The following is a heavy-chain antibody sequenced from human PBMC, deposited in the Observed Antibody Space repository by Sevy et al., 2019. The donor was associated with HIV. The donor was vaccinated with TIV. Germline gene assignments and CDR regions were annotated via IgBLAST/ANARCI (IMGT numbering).Heavy chain of an antibody. CDR2: ISHSTNTR. Sequence: LSLTCAASGFTFSSFGMNWVRQAPGKGLEWISYISHSTNTRLYAASVTGRFSISGDNARNSLYLQMNSLRAEDTAVYYCARESYFYDTTTFPENDYWGRGTLVTVSS. CDR3: ARESYFYDTTTFPENDY. J-gene: IGHJ4*02. V-gene: IGHV3-48*01. D-gene: IGHD3-22*01. CDR1: GFTFSSFG.